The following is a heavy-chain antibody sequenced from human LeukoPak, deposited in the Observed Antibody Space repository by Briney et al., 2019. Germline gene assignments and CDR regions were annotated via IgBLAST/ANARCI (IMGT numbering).Heavy chain of an antibody. CDR1: GFTFSSYA. J-gene: IGHJ5*02. CDR2: ISGSGGST. Sequence: GGSLRLSCAASGFTFSSYAMSWVHQAPGKGLEWVSAISGSGGSTYYADSVKGRFTISRDNHVNTLYLQMDILRAEDTAVYHCARDRVPTPYNWFDPWGQGTLVTVSS. V-gene: IGHV3-23*01. D-gene: IGHD4/OR15-4a*01. CDR3: ARDRVPTPYNWFDP.